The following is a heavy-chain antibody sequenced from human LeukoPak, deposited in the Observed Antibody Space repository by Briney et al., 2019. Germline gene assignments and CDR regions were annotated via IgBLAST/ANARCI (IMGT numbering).Heavy chain of an antibody. J-gene: IGHJ4*02. Sequence: EASVKVSCKASGGTFSSYAISWVRQAPGQGLEWMGGIIPIFGTANYAQKFQGRVTITADESTSTAYMELSSLRSEDTAVYYCARDRYYYDSSGYYYHYFDYWGQGTLVTDSS. CDR1: GGTFSSYA. V-gene: IGHV1-69*13. D-gene: IGHD3-22*01. CDR2: IIPIFGTA. CDR3: ARDRYYYDSSGYYYHYFDY.